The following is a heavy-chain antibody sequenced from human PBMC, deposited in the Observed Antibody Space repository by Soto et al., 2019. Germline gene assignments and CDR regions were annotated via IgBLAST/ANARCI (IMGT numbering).Heavy chain of an antibody. D-gene: IGHD5-12*01. V-gene: IGHV4-59*01. CDR1: GAPINSDY. Sequence: SETLSLTCTVSGAPINSDYWSWIRQSPGKGLEWIGYIYHIGSTDYNPSLKSRVTISIDKSKNQFSLNLRSVAAADTAVYFCARFTYKSGFNWFDPWGQGTQVTVSS. CDR2: IYHIGST. CDR3: ARFTYKSGFNWFDP. J-gene: IGHJ5*02.